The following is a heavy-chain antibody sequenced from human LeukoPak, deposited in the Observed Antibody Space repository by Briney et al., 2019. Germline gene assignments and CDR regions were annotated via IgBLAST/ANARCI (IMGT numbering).Heavy chain of an antibody. CDR3: ARTASSGYYLNWFDP. CDR1: GYSFTSYW. Sequence: GESLKISCKGSGYSFTSYWIGWVRQMPGKGLEWMGIIYPGVSDTRYSPSFQGQVTISADKSISTAYLQWSSLKASDTAMYYYARTASSGYYLNWFDPWGQGTLVTVSS. CDR2: IYPGVSDT. J-gene: IGHJ5*02. V-gene: IGHV5-51*01. D-gene: IGHD3-22*01.